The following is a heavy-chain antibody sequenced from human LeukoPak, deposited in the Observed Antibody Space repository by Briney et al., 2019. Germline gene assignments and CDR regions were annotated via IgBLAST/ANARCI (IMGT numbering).Heavy chain of an antibody. V-gene: IGHV3-74*01. CDR2: INSDGSST. CDR1: GFTFSSYA. CDR3: ARGPNYYDSSGYYPFDY. D-gene: IGHD3-22*01. Sequence: GGSLRLSCAASGFTFSSYAMSWVRQAPGKGLVWVSRINSDGSSTSYADSVEGRFTISRDNAKNTLYLQMNSLRAEDTAVYYCARGPNYYDSSGYYPFDYWGQGTLVTVSS. J-gene: IGHJ4*02.